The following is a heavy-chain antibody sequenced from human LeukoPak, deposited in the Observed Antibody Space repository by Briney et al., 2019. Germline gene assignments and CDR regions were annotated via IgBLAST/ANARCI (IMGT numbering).Heavy chain of an antibody. V-gene: IGHV3-48*03. CDR2: ISSSGSTI. Sequence: PGGSLRLSCAASGFTFSSYEMNWVRQAPGKGLEWVSYISSSGSTIYYADSVKGRFTISRDNSKNTLYLQMNSLRAEDTAVYYCAKVGPGAYGSGSSDDYWGQGTLVTVSS. CDR3: AKVGPGAYGSGSSDDY. J-gene: IGHJ4*02. D-gene: IGHD3-10*01. CDR1: GFTFSSYE.